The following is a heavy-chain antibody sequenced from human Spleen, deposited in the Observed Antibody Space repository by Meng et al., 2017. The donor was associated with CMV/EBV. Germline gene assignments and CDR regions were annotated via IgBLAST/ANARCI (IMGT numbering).Heavy chain of an antibody. Sequence: GGSLRLSCVASGFTFRNYDMHWVRQAPGKGLEWVAFIRDDGTNEYFAESVKGRSTVSRDNSKNTLYLQMNSLRAEDTAVYFCARELVVIGDAGPFDNWGQGTLVTVSS. D-gene: IGHD2-21*01. V-gene: IGHV3-30*02. CDR1: GFTFRNYD. J-gene: IGHJ4*02. CDR3: ARELVVIGDAGPFDN. CDR2: IRDDGTNE.